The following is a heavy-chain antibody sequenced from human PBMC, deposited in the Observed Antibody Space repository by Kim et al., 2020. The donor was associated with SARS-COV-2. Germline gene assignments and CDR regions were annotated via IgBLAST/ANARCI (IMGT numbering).Heavy chain of an antibody. V-gene: IGHV3-48*01. CDR3: ARKGFRGELDY. CDR1: GFNFNFYS. CDR2: IERSSRKI. Sequence: GGSLRLSCAASGFNFNFYSLNWVRQAPGKGLEWISYIERSSRKIFYADSVKGRFTVARDDAKSSLYLQMSSLRAEDTAVYYCARKGFRGELDYWGQGTLVPVSS. J-gene: IGHJ4*02. D-gene: IGHD2-21*01.